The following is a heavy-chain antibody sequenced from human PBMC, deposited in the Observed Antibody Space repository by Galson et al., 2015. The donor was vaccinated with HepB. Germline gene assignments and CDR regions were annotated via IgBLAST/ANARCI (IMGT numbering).Heavy chain of an antibody. V-gene: IGHV6-1*01. CDR1: GDSVSSVTAA. D-gene: IGHD3-9*01. Sequence: CAISGDSVSSVTAAWNRIRQSPSRGLEWLGRTYYRSEWSTDYARSVKGRITINPDTSKNQVSLQLNSVSPEDTAVYYCTRGRTDWSFEHWGQGILVTVSS. J-gene: IGHJ4*02. CDR2: TYYRSEWST. CDR3: TRGRTDWSFEH.